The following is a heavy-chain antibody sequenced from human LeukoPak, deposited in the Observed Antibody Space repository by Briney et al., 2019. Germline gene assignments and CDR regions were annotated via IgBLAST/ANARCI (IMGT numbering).Heavy chain of an antibody. J-gene: IGHJ4*02. Sequence: GGSLRLSCTASGFPFIEYSMNWVRQVPGKGLEWISYIGIDSGDTKYADSVRGRFTISADKAKNSLYLQMNSLRVEDTAVYYCARDHNYAFDNWGQGTLVSVAS. CDR1: GFPFIEYS. CDR2: IGIDSGDT. D-gene: IGHD1-1*01. CDR3: ARDHNYAFDN. V-gene: IGHV3-21*05.